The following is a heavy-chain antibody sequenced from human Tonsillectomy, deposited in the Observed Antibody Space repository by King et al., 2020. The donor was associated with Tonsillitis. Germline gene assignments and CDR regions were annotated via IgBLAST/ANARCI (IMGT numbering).Heavy chain of an antibody. V-gene: IGHV3-23*04. D-gene: IGHD3-3*01. J-gene: IGHJ3*02. CDR3: AKGYDFWSGYYAFGI. CDR1: GFTFRSYA. CDR2: SSGGDCST. Sequence: VQLVESGGGLVQPGGSLRLSCAASGFTFRSYAMSWVRQAPGKGLEWVSTSSGGDCSTYYANTVKGRFTISRDNSKNTLYLQMNSLRVEDTAVYYCAKGYDFWSGYYAFGIWGQGTMVTVSS.